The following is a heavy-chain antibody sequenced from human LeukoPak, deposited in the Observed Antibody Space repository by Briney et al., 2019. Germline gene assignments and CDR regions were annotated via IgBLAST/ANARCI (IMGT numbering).Heavy chain of an antibody. V-gene: IGHV1-69*13. CDR2: IIPIFGTA. J-gene: IGHJ4*02. CDR3: ARPNCSGGSCYDRGFDY. D-gene: IGHD2-15*01. Sequence: GASVKVSCKASGYTFTSYGISWVRQAPGQGLEWMGGIIPIFGTANYAQKFQGRVTITADESTSTAYMELSSLRSEDTAVYYCARPNCSGGSCYDRGFDYWGQGTLVTVSS. CDR1: GYTFTSYG.